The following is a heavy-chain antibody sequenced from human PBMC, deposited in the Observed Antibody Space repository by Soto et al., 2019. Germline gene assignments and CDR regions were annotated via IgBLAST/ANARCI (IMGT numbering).Heavy chain of an antibody. J-gene: IGHJ4*02. CDR2: IYPGDSDT. Sequence: PGESLKISCKGSGYSFTSYWIGWVRQMPGKGLEWMGIIYPGDSDTRYSPSFQGQVTISADKSISTAYLQWSSLKASDTAMYYCARRPFVAAAGSPFDYWGQGTLATVSS. V-gene: IGHV5-51*01. D-gene: IGHD6-13*01. CDR3: ARRPFVAAAGSPFDY. CDR1: GYSFTSYW.